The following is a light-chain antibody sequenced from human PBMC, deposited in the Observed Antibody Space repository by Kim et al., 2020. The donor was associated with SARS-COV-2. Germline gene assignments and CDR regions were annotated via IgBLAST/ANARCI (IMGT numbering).Light chain of an antibody. V-gene: IGLV2-8*01. CDR2: EVT. CDR1: SSDVGGYNY. J-gene: IGLJ3*02. CDR3: SSYAPSTRHWL. Sequence: QSVTISCTGTSSDVGGYNYVSWYQQHPGKAPKLLISEVTKRPSGVPDRFSGSKSANTASLTVSGLQAEDEADYYCSSYAPSTRHWLFGGGTQLTVL.